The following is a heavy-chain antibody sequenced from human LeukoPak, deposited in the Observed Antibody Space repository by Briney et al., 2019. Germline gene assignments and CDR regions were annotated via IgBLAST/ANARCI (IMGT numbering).Heavy chain of an antibody. CDR3: ARHPTALVSYGLDP. Sequence: SETLSLTCTVSGGSFSNYYWSWIRQPPGKGLEWIGYIYYSGSTNYNPSLKSRVTISVDTSKNQFSLNLSSVTAADTAVYYCARHPTALVSYGLDPWGQGTLVTVSS. D-gene: IGHD5-18*01. V-gene: IGHV4-59*08. J-gene: IGHJ5*02. CDR1: GGSFSNYY. CDR2: IYYSGST.